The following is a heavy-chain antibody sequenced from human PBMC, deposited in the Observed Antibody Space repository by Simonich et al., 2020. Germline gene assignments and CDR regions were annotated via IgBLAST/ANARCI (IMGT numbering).Heavy chain of an antibody. CDR1: GFPFSSYW. Sequence: EVQLVESGGGLVQPGGSLSLSCAASGFPFSSYWMHWVRQAPGKGHVWKTRIKSERRSTSDAGSVKGRFTNSKDKTKNTLYLQMNSLRAEDTAVYYCARGGWSSSWYYWGQGTLVTVSS. CDR2: IKSERRST. D-gene: IGHD6-13*01. J-gene: IGHJ4*02. V-gene: IGHV3-74*01. CDR3: ARGGWSSSWYY.